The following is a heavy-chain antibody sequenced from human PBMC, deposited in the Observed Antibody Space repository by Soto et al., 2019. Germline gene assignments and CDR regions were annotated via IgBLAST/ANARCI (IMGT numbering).Heavy chain of an antibody. J-gene: IGHJ5*02. CDR2: IYYSGST. CDR3: ASGPGLGFGELSSGWFDP. D-gene: IGHD3-10*01. Sequence: TLSLTCTVSGGSISSGGYYWSWIRQHPGKGLEWIGYIYYSGSTYYNPSLKSRVTISVDTSRNQFSLKLSSVTAADTAVYYCASGPGLGFGELSSGWFDPWGQGTLVTVSS. CDR1: GGSISSGGYY. V-gene: IGHV4-31*03.